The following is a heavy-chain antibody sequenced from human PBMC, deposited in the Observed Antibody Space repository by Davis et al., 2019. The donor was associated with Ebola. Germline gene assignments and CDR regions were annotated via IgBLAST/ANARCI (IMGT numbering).Heavy chain of an antibody. CDR3: TTPGGQDSGYDVFDI. CDR2: INPNDGRT. V-gene: IGHV1-46*03. D-gene: IGHD5-12*01. Sequence: VKVSCQASGYPFPAHHIHWVRPAPGQGPEWMGMINPNDGRTIYAQKFQGRVTVTRDTYTTTVYMDLSSLRSEDTALYYCTTPGGQDSGYDVFDIWGQGTMVTVSS. J-gene: IGHJ3*02. CDR1: GYPFPAHH.